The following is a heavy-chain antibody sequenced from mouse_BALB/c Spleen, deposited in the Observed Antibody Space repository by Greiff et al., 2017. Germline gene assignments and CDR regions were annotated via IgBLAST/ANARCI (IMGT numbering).Heavy chain of an antibody. J-gene: IGHJ3*01. V-gene: IGHV3-2*02. D-gene: IGHD4-1*01. CDR3: AREGWDAY. Sequence: EVKLVESGPGLVKPSQSLSLTCTVTGYSITSDYAWNWIRQLPGNKLEWMGYISYSGSTSYNPSLKSRISITRDTSKNQFFLQLNSVTTEDTATYYCAREGWDAYWGQGTLVTVSA. CDR2: ISYSGST. CDR1: GYSITSDYA.